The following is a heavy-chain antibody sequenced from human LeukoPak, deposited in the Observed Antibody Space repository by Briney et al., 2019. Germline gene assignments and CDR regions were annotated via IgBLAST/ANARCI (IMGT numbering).Heavy chain of an antibody. Sequence: GGSLRLSCTTSKFNFNSYGMTWVRQAPGKGLEWVSSISGSGGSTQYAASVQGRFTISSDNSKNTLYLQMNSLRAEDTAVYYCAKDPNGDYIGTFDIWGQGTMVTVSS. D-gene: IGHD4-17*01. CDR1: KFNFNSYG. V-gene: IGHV3-23*01. CDR3: AKDPNGDYIGTFDI. J-gene: IGHJ3*02. CDR2: ISGSGGST.